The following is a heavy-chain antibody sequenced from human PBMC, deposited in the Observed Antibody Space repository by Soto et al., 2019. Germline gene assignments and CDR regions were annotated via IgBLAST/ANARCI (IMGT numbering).Heavy chain of an antibody. D-gene: IGHD6-13*01. V-gene: IGHV4-4*02. CDR1: GGSIRTSNW. Sequence: QVQLQESGPGLVKPAGTLSLTCAVSGGSIRTSNWWSWVRQPPGKGLEWIGEVYRTGSTNSNPSLESRLTISVDKSTNQFSLKLTSVTAAETAVYYCARARATIAAAAIFDCWGQGTLVTVSS. CDR3: ARARATIAAAAIFDC. J-gene: IGHJ4*02. CDR2: VYRTGST.